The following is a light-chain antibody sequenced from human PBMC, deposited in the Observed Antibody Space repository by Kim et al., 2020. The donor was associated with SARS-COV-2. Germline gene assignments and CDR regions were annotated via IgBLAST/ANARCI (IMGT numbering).Light chain of an antibody. CDR3: SSFASGNTYV. V-gene: IGLV2-14*01. CDR2: DVT. CDR1: SSDVGGYNY. Sequence: QSALTQPASVSGSPGQSITISCTGTSSDVGGYNYVSWCQQYPGKAPKLMIYDVTKRPSGVSNRFSGSKSGNTASLTISGLQAEDEADYYCSSFASGNTYVFGTGTKVTVL. J-gene: IGLJ1*01.